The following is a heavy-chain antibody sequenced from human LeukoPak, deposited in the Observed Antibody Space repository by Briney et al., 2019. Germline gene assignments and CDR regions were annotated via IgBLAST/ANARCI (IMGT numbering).Heavy chain of an antibody. D-gene: IGHD6-13*01. V-gene: IGHV3-30*02. Sequence: PGGSLRLSCAASGFTFSSYGMHWVRQAPGKGLEWVAFIRYDGSNKYYADSVKGRFTISRDNSKNTMYLQMNSLRAEDTAVYYCARVRSSTLYYYYYYMDVWGKGTTVTIPS. CDR2: IRYDGSNK. J-gene: IGHJ6*03. CDR3: ARVRSSTLYYYYYYMDV. CDR1: GFTFSSYG.